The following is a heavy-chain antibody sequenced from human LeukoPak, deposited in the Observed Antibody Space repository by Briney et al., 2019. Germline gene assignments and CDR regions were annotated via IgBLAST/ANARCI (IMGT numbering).Heavy chain of an antibody. CDR2: ISSRGSVI. V-gene: IGHV3-21*01. D-gene: IGHD3-16*01. CDR3: ARDLGARGY. Sequence: GGSLRLSCAPSGFTFSDYTMNWVRQAPGERLEWLSSISSRGSVIYYADSVKGRFTISRNNANNSLYLQMNSLRADDTAVYYCARDLGARGYWGRGILVTVSS. J-gene: IGHJ4*02. CDR1: GFTFSDYT.